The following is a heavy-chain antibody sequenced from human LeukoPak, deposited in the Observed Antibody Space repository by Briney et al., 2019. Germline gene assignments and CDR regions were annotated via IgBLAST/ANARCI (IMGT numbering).Heavy chain of an antibody. CDR1: GITFSSYA. D-gene: IGHD3-10*01. J-gene: IGHJ4*02. CDR2: ISGSGGGT. Sequence: GGSLRLSCAASGITFSSYAMTWVRQAPGKGLEWVSAISGSGGGTYYADSVKGRFTISRDNSKNTLYLQKNSLRAEDTAVYYCGKELRGGRIPVLDSWGQGNLVIVSS. V-gene: IGHV3-23*01. CDR3: GKELRGGRIPVLDS.